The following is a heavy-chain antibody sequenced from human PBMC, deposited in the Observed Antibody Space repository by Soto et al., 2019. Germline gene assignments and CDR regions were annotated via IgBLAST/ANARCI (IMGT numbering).Heavy chain of an antibody. D-gene: IGHD4-17*01. Sequence: QLQLQESGPGLVKPSETLSLTCTVSGGSISSSSYYWGWIRQPPGKGLEWIGSIYYSGSTYYNPSLKSRVTISVDTSKNQFSLKVRSMTAADTAIYYCARPMITVPTPLAFWSQGTRVTVSS. V-gene: IGHV4-39*07. J-gene: IGHJ4*02. CDR1: GGSISSSSYY. CDR2: IYYSGST. CDR3: ARPMITVPTPLAF.